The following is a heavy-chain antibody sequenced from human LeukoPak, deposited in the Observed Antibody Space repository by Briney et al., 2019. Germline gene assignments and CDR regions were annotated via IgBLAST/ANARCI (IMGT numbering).Heavy chain of an antibody. CDR3: ARGPKYYDFWSGYRRAPNWFDP. V-gene: IGHV4-34*01. Sequence: SETLSLTCAVYGGSFSGYSWRWIRQTPEKGLEWIGEINHSGSTNYNPSLKSRVTISVDTSKNRFSLKLSSVTAADTAVYYCARGPKYYDFWSGYRRAPNWFDPWGQGTLVTVSS. CDR1: GGSFSGYS. D-gene: IGHD3-3*01. J-gene: IGHJ5*02. CDR2: INHSGST.